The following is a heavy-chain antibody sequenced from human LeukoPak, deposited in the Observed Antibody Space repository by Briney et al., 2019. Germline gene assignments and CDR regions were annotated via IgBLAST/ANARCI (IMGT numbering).Heavy chain of an antibody. Sequence: SETLSLTCTVSGGSISSSSYYWGWIRQPPGKGLEWIGSIYYSGSTYYNPSLKSRVTISVDTSKNQFSLKLSSVTAADTAVYYCARDGRLDYDSSGFDPWGQGTLVTVSS. J-gene: IGHJ5*02. CDR1: GGSISSSSYY. CDR2: IYYSGST. V-gene: IGHV4-39*07. D-gene: IGHD3-22*01. CDR3: ARDGRLDYDSSGFDP.